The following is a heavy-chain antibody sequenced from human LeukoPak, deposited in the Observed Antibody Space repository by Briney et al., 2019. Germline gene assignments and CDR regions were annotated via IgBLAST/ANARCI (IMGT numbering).Heavy chain of an antibody. CDR3: ARPDRYCSGGSCYPYYFDY. CDR2: INPNSGGT. V-gene: IGHV1-2*02. Sequence: AASVKVSCKASGGTFNRFGISWVRQAPGQGLEWMGWINPNSGGTNYAQKFQGRVTMTRDTSISTAYMELSRLRSDDTAVYYCARPDRYCSGGSCYPYYFDYWGQGTLVTVSS. J-gene: IGHJ4*02. CDR1: GGTFNRFG. D-gene: IGHD2-15*01.